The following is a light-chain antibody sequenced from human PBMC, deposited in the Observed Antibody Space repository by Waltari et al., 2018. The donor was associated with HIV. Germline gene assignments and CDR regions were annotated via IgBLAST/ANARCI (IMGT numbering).Light chain of an antibody. CDR3: QQRNVWPGT. CDR2: DIS. J-gene: IGKJ1*01. V-gene: IGKV3-11*01. CDR1: QSVAHY. Sequence: VFTQSPATLSLSPGERATLACRASQSVAHYLAWFPQKPGQPPRLLMYDISRRGSSTPARFSGSGAGTDCNLTISSLEPEDFAVYYCQQRNVWPGTFGQGTKGEIK.